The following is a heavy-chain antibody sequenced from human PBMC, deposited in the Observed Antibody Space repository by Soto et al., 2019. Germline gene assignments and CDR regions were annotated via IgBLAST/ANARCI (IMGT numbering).Heavy chain of an antibody. CDR2: IYYSGST. J-gene: IGHJ6*03. D-gene: IGHD3-3*01. Sequence: QVQLQESGPGLVKPSQTLSLTCTVSGGPISSGGYYWSWIRQHPGKGLEWLGCIYYSGSTYYNPSRRCRVTMSVDTSKNQFSLKLSSVTAEDTAVYYCATSVSTYYEFWSGSYYMDVWCKGTTVTVSS. CDR3: ATSVSTYYEFWSGSYYMDV. CDR1: GGPISSGGYY. V-gene: IGHV4-31*03.